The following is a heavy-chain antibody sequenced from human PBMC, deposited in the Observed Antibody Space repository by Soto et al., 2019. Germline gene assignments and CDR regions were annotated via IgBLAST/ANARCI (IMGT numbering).Heavy chain of an antibody. Sequence: GGSLRLSCSASGFTFSSYAMHWVRQAPGKGLEYVSAISSNGGSTYYADSVKGRFTISRDNSKNTLYLQMSSLRAEDTAVYYCVKEILNYYDSSGYRNAFDIWGQGTMVTVSS. CDR2: ISSNGGST. D-gene: IGHD3-22*01. CDR1: GFTFSSYA. CDR3: VKEILNYYDSSGYRNAFDI. J-gene: IGHJ3*02. V-gene: IGHV3-64D*08.